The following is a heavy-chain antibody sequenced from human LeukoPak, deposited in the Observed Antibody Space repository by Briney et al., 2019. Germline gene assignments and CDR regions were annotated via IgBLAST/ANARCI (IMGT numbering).Heavy chain of an antibody. CDR2: IYHSGST. D-gene: IGHD3-10*01. CDR1: GYSISSGYY. CDR3: ARGRGDYSDY. J-gene: IGHJ4*02. Sequence: SETLSLTCAVSGYSISSGYYWGWIRQPPGKGLEWIGSIYHSGSTYYNPSLKSRVTISVDTSKHQFSLKLSSVTAADTAVYYCARGRGDYSDYWGQGTLVTVSS. V-gene: IGHV4-38-2*01.